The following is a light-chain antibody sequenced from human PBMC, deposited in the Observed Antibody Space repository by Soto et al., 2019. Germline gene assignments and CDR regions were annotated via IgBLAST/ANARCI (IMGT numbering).Light chain of an antibody. CDR2: GTS. V-gene: IGKV3-20*01. CDR3: QQYDNPGWT. Sequence: EIVLTQSPGTLSLSPGETATLSCRASQRVSSIYLAWYQQKPGQAPRLLIHGTSSRATGIPDRFSGSGSGTDFTRTISRLEPEDFAVYYCQQYDNPGWTFGQGTKVEIK. CDR1: QRVSSIY. J-gene: IGKJ1*01.